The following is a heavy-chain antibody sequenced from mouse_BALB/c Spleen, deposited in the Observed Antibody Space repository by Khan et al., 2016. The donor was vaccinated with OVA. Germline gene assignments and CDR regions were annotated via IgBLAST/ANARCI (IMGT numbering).Heavy chain of an antibody. CDR1: GFTFSDYY. J-gene: IGHJ3*01. D-gene: IGHD1-1*02. V-gene: IGHV5-4*02. Sequence: EVELVEPGGGLVKPGGSLKLSCAASGFTFSDYYMYWVRQTPEKRLEWVATISDGGSSTYYPDSVKGRFTISRDNAKNNLYLQMSSLKSEDTAIYYCARAGYGGFAYWGQGTLVTVSA. CDR2: ISDGGSST. CDR3: ARAGYGGFAY.